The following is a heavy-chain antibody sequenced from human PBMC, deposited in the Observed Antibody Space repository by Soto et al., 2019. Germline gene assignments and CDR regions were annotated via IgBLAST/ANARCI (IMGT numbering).Heavy chain of an antibody. CDR1: GFTFDDYA. Sequence: EVQLVESGVGLVQPGRSLRLSCAASGFTFDDYAMHWVRPAPGKGLEWVSGISWNSGSIGYADSVKGRFTISRDNAKNCLYLQMNSLRAEDTALYYCAKTVLRYLDRHSFDIWGQGTMVTVSS. CDR2: ISWNSGSI. J-gene: IGHJ3*02. V-gene: IGHV3-9*01. D-gene: IGHD3-9*01. CDR3: AKTVLRYLDRHSFDI.